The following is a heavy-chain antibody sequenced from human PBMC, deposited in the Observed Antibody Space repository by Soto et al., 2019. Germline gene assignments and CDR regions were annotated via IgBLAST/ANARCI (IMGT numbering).Heavy chain of an antibody. J-gene: IGHJ4*02. V-gene: IGHV4-34*01. CDR2: INHSGST. Sequence: TSETLSLTCAVYGGSFXGYYWTWIRQPPGTGLEWIGEINHSGSTNYNPSLKSRVTISVDTSKNQFSLKLTSVTAADTAVYYCARDKITGLFDYWGQGTLVTVSS. D-gene: IGHD2-8*02. CDR3: ARDKITGLFDY. CDR1: GGSFXGYY.